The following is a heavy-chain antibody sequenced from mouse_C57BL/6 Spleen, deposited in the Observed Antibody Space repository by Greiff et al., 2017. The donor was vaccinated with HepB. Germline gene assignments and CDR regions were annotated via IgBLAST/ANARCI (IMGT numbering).Heavy chain of an antibody. CDR3: ARRRLRPLFDY. V-gene: IGHV1-26*01. D-gene: IGHD2-4*01. Sequence: VQLQQSGPELVKPGASVKISCKASGYTFTDYYMNWVKQSHGKSLEWIGDINPNNGGTSYNQKFKGKATLTVDKSSSTAYMELRSLTSEDSAVYYCARRRLRPLFDYWGQGTTLTVSS. J-gene: IGHJ2*01. CDR1: GYTFTDYY. CDR2: INPNNGGT.